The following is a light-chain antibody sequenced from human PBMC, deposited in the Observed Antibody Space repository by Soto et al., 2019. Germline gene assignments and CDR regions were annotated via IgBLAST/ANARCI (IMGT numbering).Light chain of an antibody. CDR1: QSFGSNY. CDR3: QQYGSSPST. V-gene: IGKV3-20*01. Sequence: EIVLTQSPVTLSLSPGEEATLSCRASQSFGSNYLAWYQQKPGQAPSLLIYDASTRATGIPDRFGGSWSGTDFTLTISRLEPDGFAVYYCQQYGSSPSTFGQGTKVEIK. CDR2: DAS. J-gene: IGKJ1*01.